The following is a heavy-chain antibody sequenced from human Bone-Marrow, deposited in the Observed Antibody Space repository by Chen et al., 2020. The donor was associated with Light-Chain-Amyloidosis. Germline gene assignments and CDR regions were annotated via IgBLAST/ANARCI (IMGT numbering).Heavy chain of an antibody. J-gene: IGHJ4*02. CDR2: ISWNSGSI. Sequence: EVQLVESGGGLVQPGRSLRLSCAASGFPFDDYAMHWVRQAPGKGLEWVSGISWNSGSIGYADSVKGRFTISRDNAKNSLYLQMNSLRAEDTALYYCAKDSVGYYDSSGYYPFDYWGQGTLVTVSS. CDR3: AKDSVGYYDSSGYYPFDY. D-gene: IGHD3-22*01. V-gene: IGHV3-9*01. CDR1: GFPFDDYA.